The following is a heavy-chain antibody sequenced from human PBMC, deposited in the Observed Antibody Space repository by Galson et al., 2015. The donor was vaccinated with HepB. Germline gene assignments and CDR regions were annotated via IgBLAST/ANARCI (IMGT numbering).Heavy chain of an antibody. V-gene: IGHV3-20*04. CDR1: GFTFDDYG. J-gene: IGHJ4*02. CDR2: INWNGGST. CDR3: ARLHYDSSGYCVDY. D-gene: IGHD3-22*01. Sequence: SLRLSCAASGFTFDDYGMSWVRQAPVKGLEWVSGINWNGGSTGYADSVKGRFTISRDNAKNSLYLQMNSLRAENTALYYCARLHYDSSGYCVDYWGQGTLVTVSS.